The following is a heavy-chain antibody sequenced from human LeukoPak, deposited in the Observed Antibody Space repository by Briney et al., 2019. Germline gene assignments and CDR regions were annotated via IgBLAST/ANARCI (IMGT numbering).Heavy chain of an antibody. CDR1: GYSLSSGFF. CDR2: FSHRGGS. D-gene: IGHD3-22*01. J-gene: IGHJ6*03. CDR3: ASLSSSVRRTDYYYYYMDV. Sequence: SETLSLTCTVSGYSLSSGFFCDWIRQSPGKGLEWIGSFSHRGGSYHNPSLKSRVTISVDTSKNQFSLKLRSVTAADTAVYYCASLSSSVRRTDYYYYYMDVWGKGTTVTVSS. V-gene: IGHV4-38-2*02.